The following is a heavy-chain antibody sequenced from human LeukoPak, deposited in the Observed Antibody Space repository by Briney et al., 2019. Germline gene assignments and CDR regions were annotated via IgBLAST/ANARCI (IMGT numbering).Heavy chain of an antibody. CDR1: GGTFSSYA. J-gene: IGHJ3*02. Sequence: PVKVSCKASGGTFSSYAISWVRQAPGQGLEWMGGIIPIFGTANYAQKFQGRVTITTNESTSTAYMELSSLRSEDTAVYYCARENSGDTATDAFDIWGQGTMVTVSS. CDR2: IIPIFGTA. D-gene: IGHD5-18*01. V-gene: IGHV1-69*05. CDR3: ARENSGDTATDAFDI.